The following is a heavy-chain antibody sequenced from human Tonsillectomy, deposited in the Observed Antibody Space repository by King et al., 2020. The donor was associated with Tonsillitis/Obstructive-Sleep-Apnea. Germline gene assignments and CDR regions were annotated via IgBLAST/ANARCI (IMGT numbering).Heavy chain of an antibody. CDR1: GFSLSNGRMG. D-gene: IGHD3-3*01. J-gene: IGHJ6*02. V-gene: IGHV2-26*01. CDR3: AQVPGSHSDVWSKYYTPYGMDV. Sequence: VTLKESGPVLVKPPETLTLTCTVSGFSLSNGRMGVSWIRQPPGKALEWLAHIFSNDEKSYSTSLKNRLTISKDTSKSQVVLTMTNMDPVDTATYYCAQVPGSHSDVWSKYYTPYGMDVWGQGTTVTVSS. CDR2: IFSNDEK.